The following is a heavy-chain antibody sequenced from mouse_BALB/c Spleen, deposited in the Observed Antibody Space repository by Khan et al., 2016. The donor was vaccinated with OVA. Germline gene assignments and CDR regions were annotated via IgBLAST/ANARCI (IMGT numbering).Heavy chain of an antibody. CDR3: ARETVVDVYWYFDV. Sequence: EVELVESGGGLVQPGGSLRLSCATSGFTFTDYYMSWVRQPPGKSLEWFGFIRNKAKGYTTEYSAPVKGRFTISRDNSQNIVYLQMNTLRAEDSATYYCARETVVDVYWYFDVWGAGTTVTVSS. J-gene: IGHJ1*01. CDR1: GFTFTDYY. V-gene: IGHV7-3*02. D-gene: IGHD1-1*01. CDR2: IRNKAKGYTT.